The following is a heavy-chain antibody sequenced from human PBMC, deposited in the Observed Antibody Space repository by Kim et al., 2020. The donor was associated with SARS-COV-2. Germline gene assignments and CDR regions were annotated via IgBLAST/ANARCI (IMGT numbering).Heavy chain of an antibody. V-gene: IGHV3-33*01. Sequence: KYYADSVKGRFTISRDNSKNTLYLQMNSLRAEDTAVYYCARLIAVAGADYWGQGTLVTVSS. CDR2: K. CDR3: ARLIAVAGADY. D-gene: IGHD6-19*01. J-gene: IGHJ4*02.